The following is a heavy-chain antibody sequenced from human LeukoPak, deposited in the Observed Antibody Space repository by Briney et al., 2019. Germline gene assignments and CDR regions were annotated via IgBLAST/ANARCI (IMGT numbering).Heavy chain of an antibody. D-gene: IGHD6-13*01. CDR1: GFTFSSYS. J-gene: IGHJ4*02. CDR3: AKGAAAGLNYYFDY. Sequence: GGSLRLSCAASGFTFSSYSMNWVRQAPGKGLEWVSSISSSSSYIYYADSVKGRFTISRDNAKNSLYLQMNSLRAEDMALYYCAKGAAAGLNYYFDYWGQGTLVTVSS. V-gene: IGHV3-21*04. CDR2: ISSSSSYI.